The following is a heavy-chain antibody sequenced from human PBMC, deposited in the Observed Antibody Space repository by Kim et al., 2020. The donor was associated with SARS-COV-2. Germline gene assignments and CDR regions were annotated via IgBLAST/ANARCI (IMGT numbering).Heavy chain of an antibody. D-gene: IGHD1-26*01. J-gene: IGHJ4*02. CDR2: INPSGGST. Sequence: ASVKVSCKASGYTFTTYYMYWVRQAPGQGFEWMGIINPSGGSTSYAQKFQGRVNMTRDTPTSTVYMELSSLRSEDTAVYFCARGREVGTTLKPFDSWGQG. CDR3: ARGREVGTTLKPFDS. CDR1: GYTFTTYY. V-gene: IGHV1-46*01.